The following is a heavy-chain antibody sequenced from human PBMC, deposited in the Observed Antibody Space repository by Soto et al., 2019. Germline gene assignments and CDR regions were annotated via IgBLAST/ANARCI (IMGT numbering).Heavy chain of an antibody. CDR2: IYPGDSDT. V-gene: IGHV5-51*01. CDR3: AAPTFYYGMDV. J-gene: IGHJ6*02. CDR1: VYTFTNYW. Sequence: GESLKISCKGAVYTFTNYWIGWVRQMPGEGPEWMGIIYPGDSDTKYNPSFQGQVTISADKSITTTYLQWSSLKASDTAIYYCAAPTFYYGMDVWGQGTTVTVSS.